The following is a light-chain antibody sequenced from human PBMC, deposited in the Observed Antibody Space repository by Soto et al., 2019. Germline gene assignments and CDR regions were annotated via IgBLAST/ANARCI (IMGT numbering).Light chain of an antibody. CDR2: AAS. J-gene: IGKJ5*01. CDR1: QSISSG. Sequence: DIQMTQSPSTLSASLGDRVTITCRASQSISSGLAWYQQKPGKAPKVLIYAASTLQSGVPSRFSGSGSGTEFTLTISSPQPEDFATYYCQQLNSYSITFGQGTRLEIK. V-gene: IGKV1-5*01. CDR3: QQLNSYSIT.